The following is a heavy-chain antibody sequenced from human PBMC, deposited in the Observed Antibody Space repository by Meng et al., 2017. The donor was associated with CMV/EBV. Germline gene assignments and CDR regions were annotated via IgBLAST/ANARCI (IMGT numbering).Heavy chain of an antibody. V-gene: IGHV4-39*07. CDR1: ACSISISSYD. CDR3: ARDSSRWVTKDYFDY. Sequence: QPQLQASGPGPVKPSACPSLNCTVSACSISISSYDLGWIRQPPGKGLEWIGRIYYSWGTYYNPSLKKRVTISVDTSKNQFSLKLSSGPAADTAVYYCARDSSRWVTKDYFDYWGQGTLVTVSS. D-gene: IGHD4-17*01. CDR2: IYYSWGT. J-gene: IGHJ4*02.